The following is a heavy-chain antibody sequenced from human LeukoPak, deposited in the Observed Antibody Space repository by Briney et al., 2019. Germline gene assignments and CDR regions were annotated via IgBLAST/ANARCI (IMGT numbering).Heavy chain of an antibody. CDR1: GFTFNKYA. D-gene: IGHD2-2*01. Sequence: GGSLRLSCAASGFTFNKYAMSWVRQAPGKGLEWVSSLSGSGGNTYYADSVKGRFTISRDNSKNTVYLQMNSLRAGDTAVYYCAKDPYGTRYFDYWGQGTLVTVSS. CDR2: LSGSGGNT. J-gene: IGHJ4*02. V-gene: IGHV3-23*01. CDR3: AKDPYGTRYFDY.